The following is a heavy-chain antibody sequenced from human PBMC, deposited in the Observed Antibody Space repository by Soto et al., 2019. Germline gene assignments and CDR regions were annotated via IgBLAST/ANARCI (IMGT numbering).Heavy chain of an antibody. CDR1: GFTFDDYA. Sequence: PGGSLRLSCGASGFTFDDYAMHWFRQAPGKGLEWVSGISWNSGSIGYADSVKGRFTISRDNAKNSLYLQMNSLRAEDTASYYCAKGEGGYDILTGYYYYYGMDVWGQGTTVTVSS. CDR3: AKGEGGYDILTGYYYYYGMDV. V-gene: IGHV3-9*01. J-gene: IGHJ6*02. CDR2: ISWNSGSI. D-gene: IGHD3-9*01.